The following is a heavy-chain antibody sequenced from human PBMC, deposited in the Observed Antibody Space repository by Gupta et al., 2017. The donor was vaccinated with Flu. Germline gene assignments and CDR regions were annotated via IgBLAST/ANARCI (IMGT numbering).Heavy chain of an antibody. J-gene: IGHJ4*02. CDR1: GYAISSGYY. CDR2: VFHTGSP. D-gene: IGHD6-19*01. CDR3: VRANSFYDTGWYFLDY. Sequence: QVQLQESGPGLVKPSETLSLTCAVSGYAISSGYYWGWIRQSPGKGLEWIGSVFHTGSPMNNPSLQSRVTISVDTSKNQFSLKLSSVTAADTAVYYCVRANSFYDTGWYFLDYWGQGTLVTVSS. V-gene: IGHV4-38-2*01.